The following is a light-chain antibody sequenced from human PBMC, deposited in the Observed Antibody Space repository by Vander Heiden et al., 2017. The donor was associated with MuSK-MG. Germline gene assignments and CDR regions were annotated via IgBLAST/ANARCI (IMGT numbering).Light chain of an antibody. CDR1: SSDVGSYNL. CDR3: CSYAVGSTYV. J-gene: IGLJ1*01. Sequence: QSALTQPASVSGSPGQSIAISCTGTSSDVGSYNLVSWYQQYPGKAPKVMIYEVSKRPSGVSDRFSGSKSGNTASLTISGLQAEDEADDYCCSYAVGSTYVFGTGTKVTVL. CDR2: EVS. V-gene: IGLV2-23*02.